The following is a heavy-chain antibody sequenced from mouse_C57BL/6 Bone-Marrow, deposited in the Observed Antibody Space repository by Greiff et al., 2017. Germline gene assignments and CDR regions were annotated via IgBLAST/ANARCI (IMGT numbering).Heavy chain of an antibody. CDR2: IDPEDGDT. CDR1: GFNIKDYY. D-gene: IGHD1-1*01. J-gene: IGHJ4*01. Sequence: VQLQQSGAELVRPGASVKLSCTASGFNIKDYYMHWVKQRPEPGLEWIGRIDPEDGDTESAPKFQGKATMTADTSSNTAYLQLSSLTSEDTAVYYCTTRFGYYGRYYAMDYWGQGTSVTVSS. V-gene: IGHV14-1*01. CDR3: TTRFGYYGRYYAMDY.